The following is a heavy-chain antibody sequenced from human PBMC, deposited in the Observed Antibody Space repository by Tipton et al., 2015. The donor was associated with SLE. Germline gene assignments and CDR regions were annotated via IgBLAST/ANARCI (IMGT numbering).Heavy chain of an antibody. Sequence: SGFAFSNFWMNWVRQVPGKGLVWVSRISSDGRTPSYADSVKGRFTISRDNAKNTVYLQMSSLRVEDTAVYYCARDGCATKSCPDDAFDIWGLGTMVTVSS. CDR3: ARDGCATKSCPDDAFDI. J-gene: IGHJ3*02. CDR1: GFAFSNFW. D-gene: IGHD1-1*01. V-gene: IGHV3-74*01. CDR2: ISSDGRTP.